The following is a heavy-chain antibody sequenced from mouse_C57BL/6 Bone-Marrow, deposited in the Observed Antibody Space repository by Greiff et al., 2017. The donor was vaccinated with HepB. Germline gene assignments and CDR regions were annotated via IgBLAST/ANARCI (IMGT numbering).Heavy chain of an antibody. J-gene: IGHJ2*01. CDR1: GYTFTSYW. CDR2: IYPSDSET. D-gene: IGHD1-1*01. CDR3: ARMHYYGCSYDFDY. Sequence: VQLQQPGAELVRPGSSVKLSCKASGYTFTSYWMDWVKQRPGQGLEWIGNIYPSDSETHYNQKFKDKATLTVDKSSSTAYMQLSSLTSEDSAVYYCARMHYYGCSYDFDYWGQGTTLTVSA. V-gene: IGHV1-61*01.